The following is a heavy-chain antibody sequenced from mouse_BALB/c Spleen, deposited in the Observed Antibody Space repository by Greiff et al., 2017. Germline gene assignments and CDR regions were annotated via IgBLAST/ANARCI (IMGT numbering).Heavy chain of an antibody. CDR1: GFSLTSYD. V-gene: IGHV2-9-2*01. CDR2: IWTGGGT. J-gene: IGHJ4*01. Sequence: VKLVESGPGLVAPSQSLSITCTVSGFSLTSYDISWIRQPPGKGLEWLGVIWTGGGTNYNSAFMSRLSISKDNSKSQVFLKMNSLQTDDTAIYYCVRDKYAMDYWGQGTSVTVSS. CDR3: VRDKYAMDY.